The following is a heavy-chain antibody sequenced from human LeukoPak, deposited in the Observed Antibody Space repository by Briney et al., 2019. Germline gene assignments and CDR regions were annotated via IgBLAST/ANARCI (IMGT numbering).Heavy chain of an antibody. D-gene: IGHD2/OR15-2a*01. CDR1: GYTFTRYG. J-gene: IGHJ6*01. CDR2: ISAYNGNT. CDR3: ARDKPFRGYYFCGMDV. V-gene: IGHV1-18*01. Sequence: ASVKVSCQASGYTFTRYGISWVRQAPGQGLAWMGWISAYNGNTNNAQKLQGRVTMTTDTSTSTAYMELRSLRSADTAVYYCARDKPFRGYYFCGMDVWGQGTSVTVSS.